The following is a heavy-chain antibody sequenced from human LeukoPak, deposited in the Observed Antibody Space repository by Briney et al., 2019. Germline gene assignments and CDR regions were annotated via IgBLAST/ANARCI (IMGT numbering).Heavy chain of an antibody. J-gene: IGHJ6*02. CDR2: ICSSGST. D-gene: IGHD3-10*01. V-gene: IGHV4-4*07. CDR1: GGSISANY. Sequence: SETLSLTCTVSGGSISANYWIWMRQPAGKGLEYIGRICSSGSTNYNPSLKSRVTMSVDTSKNQFSLKLSSVTAADTAVYYCARPHYGRVGGGGLYYYGMDVWGQGTTVTVSS. CDR3: ARPHYGRVGGGGLYYYGMDV.